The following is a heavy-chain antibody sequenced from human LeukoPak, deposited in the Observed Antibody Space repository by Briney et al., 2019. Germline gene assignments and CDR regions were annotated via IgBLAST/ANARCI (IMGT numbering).Heavy chain of an antibody. V-gene: IGHV3-21*01. CDR1: GFTSSSYS. D-gene: IGHD1-26*01. J-gene: IGHJ4*02. CDR2: ITSSSTYI. Sequence: GGSLRLSCAASGFTSSSYSMNWVRQAPGKGLEWVSSITSSSTYISYADSVKGRFTISRDNAKNALYLQMNSLRAEDTAVYYCATPVGARVDYWGQGTLVTVSS. CDR3: ATPVGARVDY.